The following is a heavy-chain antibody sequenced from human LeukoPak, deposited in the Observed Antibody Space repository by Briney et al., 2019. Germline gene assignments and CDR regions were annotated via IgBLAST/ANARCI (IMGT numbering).Heavy chain of an antibody. CDR2: IRYSGST. CDR3: ARDDYGGIDY. CDR1: GDPLSSGGYS. D-gene: IGHD4-17*01. J-gene: IGHJ4*02. V-gene: IGHV4-30-4*07. Sequence: TLSLTCEVSGDPLSSGGYSWSWIRQPPGKGLEWIGYIRYSGSTYYNPSLKSRLTMSVEASKTQFSLRLSSVTAEDTAVYYCARDDYGGIDYWGQGTLVTVSS.